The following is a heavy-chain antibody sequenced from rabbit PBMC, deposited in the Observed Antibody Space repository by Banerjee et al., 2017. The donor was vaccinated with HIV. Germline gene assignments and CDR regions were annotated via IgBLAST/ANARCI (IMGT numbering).Heavy chain of an antibody. V-gene: IGHV1S40*01. J-gene: IGHJ6*01. CDR2: IDTGSGDT. CDR1: GFDFTSTFY. D-gene: IGHD1-1*01. CDR3: ARDLDGVIGWNFAL. Sequence: QSLEESGGDLVKPGASLTHTCKASGFDFTSTFYMCWVRQAPGKGLEWIGCIDTGSGDTAYATWAKGRFTISKTSSTTVTLQMTSLTAADTATYFCARDLDGVIGWNFALGGPGTLVTVS.